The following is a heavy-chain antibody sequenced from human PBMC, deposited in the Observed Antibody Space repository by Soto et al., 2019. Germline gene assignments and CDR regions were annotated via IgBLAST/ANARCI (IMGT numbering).Heavy chain of an antibody. CDR3: AREKCSSTSCNHGMDV. CDR2: ITTTSTYK. J-gene: IGHJ6*02. V-gene: IGHV3-21*01. CDR1: AFTFNNFP. D-gene: IGHD2-2*01. Sequence: EGALRLSCVASAFTFNNFPMHWVRQAPGKGLQWLASITTTSTYKYYADSVKGRFSISRDNAKNSLYLELTNLRSEDTAVYYCAREKCSSTSCNHGMDVWGLGTPVTVSS.